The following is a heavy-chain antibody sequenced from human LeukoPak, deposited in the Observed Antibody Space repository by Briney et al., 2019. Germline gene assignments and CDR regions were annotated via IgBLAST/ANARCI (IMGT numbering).Heavy chain of an antibody. J-gene: IGHJ5*02. Sequence: GASVTVSCKASGYTFTSYGISWVRQAPGQGLEWMGWISAYNGNTNYAQKLQGRVTMTTDTSTSTAYMELRSLRSDDTAVYYCARVQVGATDNWFDPWGQGTLVTVSS. CDR3: ARVQVGATDNWFDP. V-gene: IGHV1-18*01. CDR1: GYTFTSYG. D-gene: IGHD1-26*01. CDR2: ISAYNGNT.